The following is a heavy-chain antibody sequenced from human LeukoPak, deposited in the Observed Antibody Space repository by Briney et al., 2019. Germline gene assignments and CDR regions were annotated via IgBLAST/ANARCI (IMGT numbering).Heavy chain of an antibody. Sequence: GRSLRLSCAASGFTFSSYGMHWVRQAPGKGLEWVAVIWYDGSNKYYADSVKGRFTISRDNSKNTLYLQMNSLRAEDTAVYYCARGGPYYDFWSGYYAITFDPWGQGTLVTVSS. V-gene: IGHV3-33*01. D-gene: IGHD3-3*01. CDR2: IWYDGSNK. CDR3: ARGGPYYDFWSGYYAITFDP. J-gene: IGHJ5*02. CDR1: GFTFSSYG.